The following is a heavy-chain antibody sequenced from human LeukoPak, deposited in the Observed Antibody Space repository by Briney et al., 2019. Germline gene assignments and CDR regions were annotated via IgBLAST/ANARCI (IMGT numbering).Heavy chain of an antibody. CDR2: ISGRSSHV. V-gene: IGHV3-21*01. J-gene: IGHJ1*01. Sequence: GGSLRLSCSASGFRFSDYDMNWVRQAPGKGLEWVSAISGRSSHVYYGESVKGRFTISRDNAKNSLYLQLDSLGVEDTAVYYCGRAFPPLRTSSAGDLWGQGTLVTVSS. CDR1: GFRFSDYD. D-gene: IGHD3-16*01. CDR3: GRAFPPLRTSSAGDL.